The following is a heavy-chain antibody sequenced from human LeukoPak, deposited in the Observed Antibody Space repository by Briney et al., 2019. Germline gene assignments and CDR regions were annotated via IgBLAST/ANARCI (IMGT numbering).Heavy chain of an antibody. D-gene: IGHD6-19*01. Sequence: ASVKVSCKASGYTFTSYGIGWVRQAPGQGLEWMRWISAYNDNTNYAQKLQGRVTMTTDASTSTAYMELRSLRYDDTAVYYCARGRQWLVPFYYWGQGTLVTVSS. CDR3: ARGRQWLVPFYY. J-gene: IGHJ4*02. V-gene: IGHV1-18*01. CDR1: GYTFTSYG. CDR2: ISAYNDNT.